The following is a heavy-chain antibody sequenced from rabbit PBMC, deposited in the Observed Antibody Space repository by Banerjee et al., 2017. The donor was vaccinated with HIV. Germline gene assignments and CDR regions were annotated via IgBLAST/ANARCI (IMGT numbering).Heavy chain of an antibody. Sequence: QEQLAESGGGLVQPEGSLTLTCTASGFSFSSGYWICWVRQAPGKGLEWIACIYIGDGDTYYASWAKGRFTISKTSSTTVTLQMTSLTVADTATYFCARVRAGSSWVFSLWGQGTLVTVS. CDR2: IYIGDGDT. CDR1: GFSFSSGYW. V-gene: IGHV1S45*01. J-gene: IGHJ4*01. CDR3: ARVRAGSSWVFSL. D-gene: IGHD4-2*01.